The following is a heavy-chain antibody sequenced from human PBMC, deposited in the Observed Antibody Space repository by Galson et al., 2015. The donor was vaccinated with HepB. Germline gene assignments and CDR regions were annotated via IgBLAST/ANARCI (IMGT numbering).Heavy chain of an antibody. CDR2: VSSDGSSK. V-gene: IGHV3-30-3*01. J-gene: IGHJ4*02. D-gene: IGHD3-22*01. CDR3: ARQEYYDGSGYYGSIDY. Sequence: SLRLSCAASGFTSSRYGMHWVRQAPGKGLVWVAEVSSDGSSKYYADSVKGRFTISRDNSKNTLYLQMNSLRVEDTAVYYCARQEYYDGSGYYGSIDYWGQGTLVTVSS. CDR1: GFTSSRYG.